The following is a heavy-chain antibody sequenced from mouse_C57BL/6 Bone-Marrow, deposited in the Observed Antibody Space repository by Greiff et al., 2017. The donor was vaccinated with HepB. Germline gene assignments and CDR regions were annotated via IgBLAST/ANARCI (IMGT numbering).Heavy chain of an antibody. CDR3: TTYCYYAMDY. Sequence: VRLQQSGAELVRPGASVKLSCTASGFNIKDDYMHWVKQRPEQGLEWIGWIDPENGDTEYASKFQGKATITADTSSNTAYLQLSSLTSEDTAVYYCTTYCYYAMDYWGQGTSVTVSS. V-gene: IGHV14-4*01. CDR2: IDPENGDT. J-gene: IGHJ4*01. CDR1: GFNIKDDY.